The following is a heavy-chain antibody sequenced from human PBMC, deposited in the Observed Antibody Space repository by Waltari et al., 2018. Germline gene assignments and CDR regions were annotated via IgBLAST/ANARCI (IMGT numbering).Heavy chain of an antibody. D-gene: IGHD3-3*01. Sequence: DVQLVESGGGLVQPGRSLRLSCTASGFTFGDYAMSWVRQAPGKGSEWVGFMRSKAYGGTTEYAASVKGRFTISRDDSKSIAYLQMNSLKTEDTAVYYCTRNYDFWSGQNYFDYWGQGTLVTVSS. CDR2: MRSKAYGGTT. J-gene: IGHJ4*02. CDR1: GFTFGDYA. V-gene: IGHV3-49*04. CDR3: TRNYDFWSGQNYFDY.